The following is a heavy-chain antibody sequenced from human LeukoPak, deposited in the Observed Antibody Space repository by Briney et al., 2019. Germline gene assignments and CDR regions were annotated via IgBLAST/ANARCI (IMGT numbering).Heavy chain of an antibody. Sequence: GGSLRLSCAASGLTFSSYAMSWVRQAPGKGLEWVSGISGSDGSTYYTDSVKGRFTISRDNSKNTLYLHMNSLRAEDTAVYYCAKDVTFYFGSGSNPNWFDPWGQGTLVTVSS. V-gene: IGHV3-23*01. D-gene: IGHD3-10*01. CDR3: AKDVTFYFGSGSNPNWFDP. J-gene: IGHJ5*02. CDR1: GLTFSSYA. CDR2: ISGSDGST.